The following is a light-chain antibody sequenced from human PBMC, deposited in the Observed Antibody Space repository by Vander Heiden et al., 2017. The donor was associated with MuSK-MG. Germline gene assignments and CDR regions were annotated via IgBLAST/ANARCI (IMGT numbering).Light chain of an antibody. Sequence: DSVMTQSPDSLAVSLGERATINCKSRQSVLYSSNNKNYLAWYQQKPGQPPKLLIYWASTRESGVPDRFSGSGSGTDFTLTISSLQAEDVAVYYCQQYYSTPFTFGPGTKVDIK. CDR3: QQYYSTPFT. CDR1: QSVLYSSNNKNY. J-gene: IGKJ3*01. V-gene: IGKV4-1*01. CDR2: WAS.